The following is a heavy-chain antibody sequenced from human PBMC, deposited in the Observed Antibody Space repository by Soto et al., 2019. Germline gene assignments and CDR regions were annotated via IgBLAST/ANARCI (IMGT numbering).Heavy chain of an antibody. CDR1: GGSISSGGYY. J-gene: IGHJ4*02. D-gene: IGHD4-17*01. CDR3: ARVGVDYGDYEIFDY. Sequence: SETLSLTCTVSGGSISSGGYYWSWIRQHPGKGLEWIGYIYYSGSTYYNPSLKSRVTISVDTSKNQFSLKLSSVTAADTAVYYCARVGVDYGDYEIFDYWGQGTLVTVSS. CDR2: IYYSGST. V-gene: IGHV4-31*03.